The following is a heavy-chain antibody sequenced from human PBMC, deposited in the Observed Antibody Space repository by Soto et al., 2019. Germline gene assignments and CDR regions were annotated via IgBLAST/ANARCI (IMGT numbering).Heavy chain of an antibody. D-gene: IGHD1-26*01. CDR3: ARDGGMVGAEGAFDI. CDR1: GGPISTYY. Sequence: PSETLSLTCTVSGGPISTYYWSWIRRPPGKGLEWSGYIYDSGSTNNNPSLKSRVTISVDTSKNQFSLQLSSVTAADTAVYYCARDGGMVGAEGAFDIWGQGTMVTVSS. V-gene: IGHV4-59*01. CDR2: IYDSGST. J-gene: IGHJ3*02.